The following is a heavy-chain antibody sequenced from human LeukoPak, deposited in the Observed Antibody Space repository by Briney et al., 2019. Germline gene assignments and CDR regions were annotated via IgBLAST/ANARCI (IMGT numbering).Heavy chain of an antibody. CDR2: ISGSGGST. D-gene: IGHD5-12*01. J-gene: IGHJ4*02. V-gene: IGHV3-23*01. Sequence: PGGSLRLSCAASGFTFSSYAMSWVRQAPGKGLEWVSAISGSGGSTYYADSVKGRFTISRDNSKNTLYLQMNSLRAEDTAVYYCAKSSRRLGDIVATTFDYWGQGTLVTVSS. CDR1: GFTFSSYA. CDR3: AKSSRRLGDIVATTFDY.